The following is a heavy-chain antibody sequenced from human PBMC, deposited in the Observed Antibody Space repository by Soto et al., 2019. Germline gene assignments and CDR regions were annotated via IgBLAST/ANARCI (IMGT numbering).Heavy chain of an antibody. V-gene: IGHV3-21*01. CDR3: ARDHCSGGSCYSDY. CDR2: ISSSSSYI. CDR1: GFTFSSYS. J-gene: IGHJ4*02. Sequence: GGSLRLSCAASGFTFSSYSMNWVRQAPGKGLEWVSSISSSSSYIYYADSVKGRFTISRDNAKNSLYLQMNSLRAEDTAVYYCARDHCSGGSCYSDYWGQGTLVTVSS. D-gene: IGHD2-15*01.